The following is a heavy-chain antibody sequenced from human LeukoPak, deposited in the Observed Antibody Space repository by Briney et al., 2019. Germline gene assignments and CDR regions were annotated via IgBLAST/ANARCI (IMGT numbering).Heavy chain of an antibody. J-gene: IGHJ3*02. D-gene: IGHD6-6*01. CDR1: GFTFSSYA. CDR2: ISISSSYI. CDR3: ARDRTSTWSSYAFDI. V-gene: IGHV3-21*01. Sequence: GGSLRLSCAASGFTFSSYAMSWVRQAPGKGLEWVSSISISSSYIYYADSVKGRFTISRDNAKNSLYLQMNSLRAEDTAVYYCARDRTSTWSSYAFDIWGQGTMVTVSS.